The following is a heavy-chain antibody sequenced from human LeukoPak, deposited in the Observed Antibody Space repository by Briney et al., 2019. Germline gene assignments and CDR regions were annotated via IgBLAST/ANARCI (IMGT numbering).Heavy chain of an antibody. V-gene: IGHV4-59*01. J-gene: IGHJ6*02. CDR1: GGSISSYY. CDR3: AREDPQTTVPEGLDV. CDR2: IYYSGTT. D-gene: IGHD4-17*01. Sequence: KPSETLSLTCTVSGGSISSYYWSWLRHSPGKGLEWLGYIYYSGTTNYTPSLKSRVTISVDTSKNQFSLKLTSVTAADTAVYYCAREDPQTTVPEGLDVWGQGTTVTVSS.